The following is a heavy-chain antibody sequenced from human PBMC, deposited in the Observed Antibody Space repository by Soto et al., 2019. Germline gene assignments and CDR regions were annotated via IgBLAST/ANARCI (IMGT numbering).Heavy chain of an antibody. CDR3: ARATSNYDILTGYYLNWFDP. J-gene: IGHJ5*02. D-gene: IGHD3-9*01. CDR1: GGSISSSSYY. Sequence: PSETLSLTCTVSGGSISSSSYYWGWIRQPPGKGLEWIVSIYYSGSTNYNPSLKSRVTISVDTSKNQFSLKLSSVTAADTAVYYCARATSNYDILTGYYLNWFDPWGQGTLVTVS. V-gene: IGHV4-39*07. CDR2: IYYSGST.